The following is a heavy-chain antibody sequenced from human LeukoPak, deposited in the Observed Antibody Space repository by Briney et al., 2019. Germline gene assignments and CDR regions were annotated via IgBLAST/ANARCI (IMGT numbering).Heavy chain of an antibody. CDR3: VKVPFDP. J-gene: IGHJ5*02. CDR2: IYSGGST. V-gene: IGHV3-53*05. CDR1: GFTVSSNY. Sequence: PGGSLRLSCAASGFTVSSNYMSWVRQAPGKGLEWVSVIYSGGSTYYADSVKGRFTISRDNSENTLYLQMNTLRGEDTAVYYCVKVPFDPWGQGTLVTVSS.